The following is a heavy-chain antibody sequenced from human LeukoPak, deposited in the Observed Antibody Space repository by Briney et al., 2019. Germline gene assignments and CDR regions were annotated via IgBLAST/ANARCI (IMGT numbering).Heavy chain of an antibody. V-gene: IGHV3-30*02. CDR2: IRYDGSNK. J-gene: IGHJ3*02. CDR1: GFTFSSYG. Sequence: GGSLRLSGTASGFTFSSYGMHWVRQAPGKGLEWVAFIRYDGSNKYYADSVKGRFTVSRDNSKNTLYLQMNSLRAEDTAVYYCASYDSSGYYYDAFDIWGQGTMVTVSS. CDR3: ASYDSSGYYYDAFDI. D-gene: IGHD3-22*01.